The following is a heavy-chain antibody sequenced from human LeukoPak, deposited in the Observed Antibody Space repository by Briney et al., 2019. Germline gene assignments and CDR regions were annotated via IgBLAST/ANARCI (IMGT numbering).Heavy chain of an antibody. J-gene: IGHJ2*01. CDR3: AREDYDDSGAWYFDL. Sequence: SETLSLTCTVSGGSISNYYWSWIRQPPGKGLEWIGFIYYSGSTNYNPSLKSRVTISVDKSKNQFSLKLSSVTAADTAVYYCAREDYDDSGAWYFDLWGRGTLVTVSS. CDR1: GGSISNYY. D-gene: IGHD3-3*01. CDR2: IYYSGST. V-gene: IGHV4-59*12.